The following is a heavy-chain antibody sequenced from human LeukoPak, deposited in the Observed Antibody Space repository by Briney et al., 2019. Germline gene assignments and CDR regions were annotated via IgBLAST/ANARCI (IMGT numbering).Heavy chain of an antibody. V-gene: IGHV3-23*01. CDR2: ICASGEGT. Sequence: GGSLRHSCAASGFTFCVAAITWVRQAPGKGLEWVSLICASGEGTYYAGSVKGRFTISRDNYKKTLSLQMNSLRVEDTAMYFCAKDIQLSTWGLGTMVTVSS. CDR1: GFTFCVAA. D-gene: IGHD3-16*02. J-gene: IGHJ3*01. CDR3: AKDIQLST.